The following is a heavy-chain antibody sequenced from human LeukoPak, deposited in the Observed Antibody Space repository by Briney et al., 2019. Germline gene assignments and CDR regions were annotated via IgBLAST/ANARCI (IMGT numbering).Heavy chain of an antibody. CDR2: ISYDGSNK. J-gene: IGHJ3*02. D-gene: IGHD2-15*01. Sequence: GGSLRLSCAASGFTFSSYGMHWVRQAPGKGLEWVAVISYDGSNKYYADSVKGRFTISRDNSKNTLYLQMNSLRAEDTAVYYCAKDSLGYCSGGSCYSRGSAFDIWGQGTMVTVSS. V-gene: IGHV3-30*18. CDR1: GFTFSSYG. CDR3: AKDSLGYCSGGSCYSRGSAFDI.